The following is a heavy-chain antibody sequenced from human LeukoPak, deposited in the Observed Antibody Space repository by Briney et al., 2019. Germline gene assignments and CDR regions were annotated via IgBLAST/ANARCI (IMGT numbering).Heavy chain of an antibody. Sequence: SETLSLTCAVSGGSISSSNWWSWVRQPPGKGLEWIGEIYHSGSTNYNPSLKSRVTISVDTSKNQFSLKLSSVTAADTAVYYCAREPPAGYCTNGVCYSPHWFDPWGQGTLVTVSS. V-gene: IGHV4-4*02. CDR1: GGSISSSNW. J-gene: IGHJ5*02. D-gene: IGHD2-8*01. CDR2: IYHSGST. CDR3: AREPPAGYCTNGVCYSPHWFDP.